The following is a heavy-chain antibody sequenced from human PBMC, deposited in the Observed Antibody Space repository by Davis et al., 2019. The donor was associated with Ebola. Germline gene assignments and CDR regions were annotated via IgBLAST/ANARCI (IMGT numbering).Heavy chain of an antibody. Sequence: GGSLRLSCAASGFTFSIYAMTWVRQAPGKGLEWLANIRPDGSTQAYVASVRGRFIISRDNAKGSLFLQMNHLRADDTAVYFCARDSGAFYVDSWGQGTLVTVSS. D-gene: IGHD5/OR15-5a*01. CDR3: ARDSGAFYVDS. CDR1: GFTFSIYA. CDR2: IRPDGSTQ. V-gene: IGHV3-7*03. J-gene: IGHJ5*01.